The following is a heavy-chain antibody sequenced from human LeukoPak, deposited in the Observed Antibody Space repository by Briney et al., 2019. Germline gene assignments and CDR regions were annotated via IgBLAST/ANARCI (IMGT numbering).Heavy chain of an antibody. J-gene: IGHJ5*02. CDR1: GASISGYY. CDR3: ATRGSGSPFDP. V-gene: IGHV4-59*01. Sequence: SETLSLTCTVSGASISGYYWSWIRQPAGKGLEWIGYIYYSGSTNYNPSLKSRVTISLDRSKNQFSLKLSSVTAADTAVYYCATRGSGSPFDPWGQGTLVTVSS. D-gene: IGHD3-10*01. CDR2: IYYSGST.